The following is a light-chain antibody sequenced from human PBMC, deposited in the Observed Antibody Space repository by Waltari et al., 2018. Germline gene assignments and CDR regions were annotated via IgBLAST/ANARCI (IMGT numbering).Light chain of an antibody. J-gene: IGKJ2*01. V-gene: IGKV4-1*01. Sequence: DIVMTQSPDSLAVSLGERATLHYKSSQSCFYSSNNKDYLAWYQLKPGQPPKLLIYWASTRESGVPDRFSGSGTGTDFTLTISSLQTEDVATYYCQQYRDTPYTFGQGTNLEI. CDR1: QSCFYSSNNKDY. CDR3: QQYRDTPYT. CDR2: WAS.